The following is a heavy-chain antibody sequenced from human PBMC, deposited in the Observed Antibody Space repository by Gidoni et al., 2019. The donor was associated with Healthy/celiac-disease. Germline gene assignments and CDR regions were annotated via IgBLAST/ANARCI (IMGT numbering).Heavy chain of an antibody. Sequence: EVQLVESGGGLVQPGGSLSLSCPPSGFSVSSNYMSWVRQAPGKGLEWVSVIYSGGSTYYADSVKGRFTISRHNSKNTLYLQMNSLRAEDTAVYYCATLGNYYYYGMDVWGQGTTVTVSS. CDR3: ATLGNYYYYGMDV. CDR1: GFSVSSNY. J-gene: IGHJ6*02. CDR2: IYSGGST. V-gene: IGHV3-53*04. D-gene: IGHD3-10*01.